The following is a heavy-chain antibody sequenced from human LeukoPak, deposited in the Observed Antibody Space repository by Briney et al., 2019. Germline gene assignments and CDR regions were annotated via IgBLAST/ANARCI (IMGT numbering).Heavy chain of an antibody. CDR1: GYSFTSYW. CDR2: IYPGDSDT. J-gene: IGHJ4*02. CDR3: ATGTGAYYFDY. Sequence: GESLKIFCKGSGYSFTSYWIGWVRQLPGKGLEWMGIIYPGDSDTRYSASFQGQVTISADKSISTAYLQWSSMKASDTAMYYCATGTGAYYFDYCGQGTLVTVSS. V-gene: IGHV5-51*01. D-gene: IGHD4/OR15-4a*01.